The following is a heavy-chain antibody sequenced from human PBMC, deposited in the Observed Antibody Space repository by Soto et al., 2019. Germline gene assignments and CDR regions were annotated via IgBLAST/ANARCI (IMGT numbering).Heavy chain of an antibody. CDR2: IYSGGNT. V-gene: IGHV3-66*01. Sequence: EVQLVESGGGLVQPGGSLRLSCAASGFTVSSDYMTWVRQAPGKGLEWVSVIYSGGNTYYADSVKGRFTISRDTSKNTLYLQMNSLRAEDTAVYYCARPFDYSNSWGQGTLVTVSS. CDR3: ARPFDYSNS. CDR1: GFTVSSDY. D-gene: IGHD4-4*01. J-gene: IGHJ4*02.